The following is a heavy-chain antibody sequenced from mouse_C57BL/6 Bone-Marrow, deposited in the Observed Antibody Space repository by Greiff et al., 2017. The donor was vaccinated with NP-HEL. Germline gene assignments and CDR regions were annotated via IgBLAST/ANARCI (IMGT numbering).Heavy chain of an antibody. J-gene: IGHJ2*01. CDR1: GYTFTSYG. CDR2: IYPRSGNT. CDR3: ASTVVAPSY. Sequence: QVQLKESGAELARPGASVKLSCKASGYTFTSYGISWVKQRTGQGLEWIGEIYPRSGNTYYNEKFKGKAKLTADKSSSTAYMELRSLTSEDSAVYFCASTVVAPSYWGQGTTLTVSS. D-gene: IGHD1-1*01. V-gene: IGHV1-81*01.